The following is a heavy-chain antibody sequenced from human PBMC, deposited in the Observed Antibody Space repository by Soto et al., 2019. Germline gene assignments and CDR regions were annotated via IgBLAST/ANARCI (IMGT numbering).Heavy chain of an antibody. V-gene: IGHV5-10-1*01. CDR2: IDPSDSYT. D-gene: IGHD3-10*01. Sequence: GESLKISCQGSGYSFTSYWISWVRQMPGKGLEWMGRIDPSDSYTNYSPSFQGHVTISADKSISTAYLQWSSLKASDTAMYYCARRYLKTSTYYYYYGMDVWGQGTTVTVSS. J-gene: IGHJ6*02. CDR3: ARRYLKTSTYYYYYGMDV. CDR1: GYSFTSYW.